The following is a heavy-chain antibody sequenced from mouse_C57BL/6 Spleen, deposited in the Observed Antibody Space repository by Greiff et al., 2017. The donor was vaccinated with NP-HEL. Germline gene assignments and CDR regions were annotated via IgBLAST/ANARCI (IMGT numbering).Heavy chain of an antibody. J-gene: IGHJ4*01. Sequence: EVQLQQSGPGMVKPSQSLSLTCTVTGYSITSGYDWHWIRHFPGNKLEWMGYISYSGSTNYNLSLKSRISITHDTSKNHFFLKLNSVTTEDTATYYCARARGYYSNPYYYAMDYWGQGTSVTVSS. CDR2: ISYSGST. CDR3: ARARGYYSNPYYYAMDY. CDR1: GYSITSGYD. D-gene: IGHD2-5*01. V-gene: IGHV3-1*01.